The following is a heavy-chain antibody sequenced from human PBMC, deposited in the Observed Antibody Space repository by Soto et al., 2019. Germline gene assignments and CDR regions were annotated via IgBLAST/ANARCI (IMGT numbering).Heavy chain of an antibody. D-gene: IGHD6-6*01. Sequence: GGSLRLSCAASGFTFSSYWMSWVRQAPGKGLEWVANIKQDGSEKYYVDSVKGRFTISRDNAKNSLYLQMNSLRAEDTAVYYCARDVDEYSSLFDYWGQGTLVTVSS. CDR2: IKQDGSEK. J-gene: IGHJ4*02. CDR1: GFTFSSYW. CDR3: ARDVDEYSSLFDY. V-gene: IGHV3-7*01.